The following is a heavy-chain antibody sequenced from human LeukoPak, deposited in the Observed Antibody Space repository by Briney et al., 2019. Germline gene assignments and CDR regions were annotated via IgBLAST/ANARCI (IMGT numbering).Heavy chain of an antibody. Sequence: SETLSLTCAVYGGSFSGYYWNWIRQPAGKGLEWIGHIYTSGTTTNSNPSLKSRVAISLDTSKNHFSLKLSSVTAADMAVYYCARAKKRSGRSRNFYLDVWGKGTTVTVSS. CDR3: ARAKKRSGRSRNFYLDV. CDR1: GGSFSGYY. J-gene: IGHJ6*03. D-gene: IGHD1-26*01. CDR2: IYTSGTTT. V-gene: IGHV4-4*08.